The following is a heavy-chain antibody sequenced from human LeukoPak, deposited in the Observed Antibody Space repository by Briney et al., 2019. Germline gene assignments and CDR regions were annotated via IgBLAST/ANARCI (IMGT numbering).Heavy chain of an antibody. CDR2: IIPIFGIA. J-gene: IGHJ5*02. CDR1: GGTFSSYA. CDR3: ARDRCSSTSCYRVNNWFDP. Sequence: SVKVSCKASGGTFSSYAISWVRQAPGQGLEWMGRIIPIFGIANYAQKFQGRVMITADKSTSTAYMELSSLRSEDTAVYYCARDRCSSTSCYRVNNWFDPWGQGTLVTVSS. D-gene: IGHD2-2*01. V-gene: IGHV1-69*04.